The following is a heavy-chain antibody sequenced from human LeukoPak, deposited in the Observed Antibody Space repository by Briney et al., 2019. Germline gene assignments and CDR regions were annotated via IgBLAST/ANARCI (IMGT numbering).Heavy chain of an antibody. Sequence: SETLSLTCTVSGGSISSSSYYWGWIRQPPGKGLEWIGSIYYSGSTYYNPSLKSRVTISVDTSKNQFSLTLNSVTATDTAVYYCAREGTVRWFDPWGQGTLVPVSS. CDR3: AREGTVRWFDP. D-gene: IGHD1-14*01. CDR2: IYYSGST. CDR1: GGSISSSSYY. J-gene: IGHJ5*02. V-gene: IGHV4-39*07.